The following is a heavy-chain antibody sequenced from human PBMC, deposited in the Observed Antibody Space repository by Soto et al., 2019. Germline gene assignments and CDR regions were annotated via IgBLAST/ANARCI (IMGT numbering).Heavy chain of an antibody. V-gene: IGHV1-69*01. CDR3: ARTLVGATKKTPSSYYYYGMDV. Sequence: QVQLVQSGAEVKKPGSSVQVSCKASGGTFSSYAISWVRQAPGQGLEWMGGIIPIFGTANYAQKFQGRVTITADESTSTAYMELSSLRSEDTAVYYCARTLVGATKKTPSSYYYYGMDVWGQGTTVTVSS. J-gene: IGHJ6*02. D-gene: IGHD1-26*01. CDR1: GGTFSSYA. CDR2: IIPIFGTA.